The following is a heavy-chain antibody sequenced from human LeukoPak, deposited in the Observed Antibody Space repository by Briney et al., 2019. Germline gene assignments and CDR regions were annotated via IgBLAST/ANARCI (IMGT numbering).Heavy chain of an antibody. V-gene: IGHV3-7*01. CDR1: GFTFSTYR. Sequence: PGGSLRLSCAASGFTFSTYRMSWVRQAPGKGLEWVANIKQDGSEKHYVDSVKGRFTISRDNAKNSLYLQMSSLRAEDTAVYYCARDRGGVLTGPPVFDYWGQGTLVTVSS. CDR3: ARDRGGVLTGPPVFDY. D-gene: IGHD3-9*01. J-gene: IGHJ4*02. CDR2: IKQDGSEK.